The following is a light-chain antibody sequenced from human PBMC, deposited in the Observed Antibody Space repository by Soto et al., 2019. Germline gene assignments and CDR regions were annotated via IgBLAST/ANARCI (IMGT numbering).Light chain of an antibody. CDR3: SSYTTSNTRQIV. CDR1: SNDVGGYNY. Sequence: QSVLTQPASVSGSPGQSITISCTGTSNDVGGYNYVSWYQQHPGKASKFMIYDVSNRPSGVSNRLSGSKSGNTASLTISGLQAEDEADYYCSSYTTSNTRQIVFGAGTKVTVL. J-gene: IGLJ1*01. V-gene: IGLV2-14*01. CDR2: DVS.